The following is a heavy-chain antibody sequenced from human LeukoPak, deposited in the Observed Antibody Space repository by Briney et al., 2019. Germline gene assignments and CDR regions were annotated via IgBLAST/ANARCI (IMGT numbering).Heavy chain of an antibody. CDR2: IYNSGST. Sequence: SETLSLTCTVSGGSISSYYWSWIRQPAGKGLEWIGHIYNSGSTNYNPSLKGRVTMSVATSKNQFSLHLSPVTAADTAVYYCARSAFLVTAPGLYYFDYWGQGTLVAVSS. CDR1: GGSISSYY. CDR3: ARSAFLVTAPGLYYFDY. J-gene: IGHJ4*02. V-gene: IGHV4-4*07. D-gene: IGHD6-13*01.